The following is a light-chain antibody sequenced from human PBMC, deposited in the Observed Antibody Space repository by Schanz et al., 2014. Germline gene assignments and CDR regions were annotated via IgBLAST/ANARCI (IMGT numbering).Light chain of an antibody. CDR2: GAS. Sequence: EIVLTQSPGTLSLSPGERATLSCRASQTINNNFLAWYQHKPGQAPRLLIYGASSRATGIPDRFSGSGSGRDFILTISRLEPEDCAVYYCQQHDFSLVSFGGGTKVEIK. J-gene: IGKJ4*01. CDR1: QTINNNF. CDR3: QQHDFSLVS. V-gene: IGKV3-20*01.